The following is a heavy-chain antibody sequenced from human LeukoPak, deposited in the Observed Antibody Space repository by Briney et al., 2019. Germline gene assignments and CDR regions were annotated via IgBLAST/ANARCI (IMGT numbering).Heavy chain of an antibody. Sequence: GGSLRLSCAATNFPFKNYGMHWVRQSPGKGLEWVAVIWSVDGEKHYLDSVKGRFTISRDNSKNMLFLQMNSLRIEDTAVYYCAKEGPGGLNFWGQGTLVTVSS. CDR3: AKEGPGGLNF. D-gene: IGHD3-10*01. V-gene: IGHV3-33*03. CDR1: NFPFKNYG. J-gene: IGHJ4*02. CDR2: IWSVDGEK.